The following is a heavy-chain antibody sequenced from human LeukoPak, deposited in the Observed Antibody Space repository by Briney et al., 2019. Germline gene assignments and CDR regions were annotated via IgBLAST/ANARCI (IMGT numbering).Heavy chain of an antibody. J-gene: IGHJ4*02. CDR2: INPNSGGT. D-gene: IGHD2-2*01. CDR3: ARTPQLKLLSSHTGMGY. Sequence: GASVKVSCKASGYTFTSYYMHWVRQAPGQGLEWMGWINPNSGGTNYAQKFQGRVTMTRDTSISTAYMELSRLRSDDTAVYYCARTPQLKLLSSHTGMGYWGQGTLVTVSS. CDR1: GYTFTSYY. V-gene: IGHV1-2*02.